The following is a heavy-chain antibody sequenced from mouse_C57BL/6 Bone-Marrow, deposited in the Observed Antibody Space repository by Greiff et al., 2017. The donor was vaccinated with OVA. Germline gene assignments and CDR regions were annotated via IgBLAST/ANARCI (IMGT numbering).Heavy chain of an antibody. CDR2: ISDGGSYT. J-gene: IGHJ4*01. CDR3: ASPYYYGSPHYYAMDY. Sequence: EVKVEESGGGLVKPGGSLKLSCAASGFTFSSYAMSWVRQTPEKRLEWVATISDGGSYTYYPDNVKGRFTISRDNAKNNLYLQMSHLKSEDTAMYYCASPYYYGSPHYYAMDYWGQGTSVTVSS. CDR1: GFTFSSYA. V-gene: IGHV5-4*03. D-gene: IGHD1-1*01.